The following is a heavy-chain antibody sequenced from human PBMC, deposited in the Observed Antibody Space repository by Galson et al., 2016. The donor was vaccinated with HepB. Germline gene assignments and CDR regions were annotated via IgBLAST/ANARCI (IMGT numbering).Heavy chain of an antibody. CDR1: GFTFSTYG. D-gene: IGHD3-9*01. CDR2: ISHDGSNK. Sequence: SLRLSCAASGFTFSTYGMHWVRQAPGEGLEWVAVISHDGSNKYYADTAKGRFTISRDNSKNTLFLRMNSLRAEDTAVYYCAKDQGGLRYYDWLTYTPLDYWGQGTLVTVSS. J-gene: IGHJ4*02. V-gene: IGHV3-30*18. CDR3: AKDQGGLRYYDWLTYTPLDY.